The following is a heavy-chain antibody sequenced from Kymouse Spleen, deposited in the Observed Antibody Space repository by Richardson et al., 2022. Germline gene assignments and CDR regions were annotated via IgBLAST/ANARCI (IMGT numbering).Heavy chain of an antibody. J-gene: IGHJ4*02,IGHJ5*02. CDR2: INHSGST. CDR1: GGSFSGYY. V-gene: IGHV4-34*01. Sequence: QVQLQQWGAGLLKPSETLSLTCAVYGGSFSGYYWSWIRQPPGKGLEWIGEINHSGSTNYNPSLKSRVTISVDTSKNQFSLKLSSVTAADTAVYYCARGQMVRGVRWGQGTLVTVSS. CDR3: ARGQMVRGVR. D-gene: IGHD3-10*01.